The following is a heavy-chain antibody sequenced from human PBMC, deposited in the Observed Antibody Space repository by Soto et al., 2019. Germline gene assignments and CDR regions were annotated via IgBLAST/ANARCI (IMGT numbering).Heavy chain of an antibody. D-gene: IGHD2-2*01. J-gene: IGHJ5*02. V-gene: IGHV2-26*01. CDR3: ARAGYCSDTSCYERRPDWFDP. CDR1: GFSLSDVRLG. CDR2: IFSNDER. Sequence: QVTLKESGPVLVKPTETLTLTCTASGFSLSDVRLGVSWIRQPPGKALEWLAHIFSNDERSYTTSLKSRLTISEDTSKSQVVLTMTNVDPVDTATYYCARAGYCSDTSCYERRPDWFDPWGQGTLVTVSS.